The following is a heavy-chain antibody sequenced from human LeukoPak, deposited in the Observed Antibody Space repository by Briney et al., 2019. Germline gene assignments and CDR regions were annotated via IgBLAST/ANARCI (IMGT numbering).Heavy chain of an antibody. D-gene: IGHD3-16*01. CDR1: GFTFSSYA. CDR3: ARKSPRLGYWYFDH. Sequence: GGSLRLSCAASGFTFSSYAMSWVRQAPGKGLEWLSSISGRGGKTYYADSVKGRFTISRDNSKNTHYLQINSLRAEDTAVFHCARKSPRLGYWYFDHWGRGTQVTVSS. V-gene: IGHV3-23*01. CDR2: ISGRGGKT. J-gene: IGHJ2*01.